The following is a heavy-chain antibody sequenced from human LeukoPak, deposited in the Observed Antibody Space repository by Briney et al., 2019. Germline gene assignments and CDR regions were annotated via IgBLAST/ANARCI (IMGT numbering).Heavy chain of an antibody. D-gene: IGHD2-21*02. CDR3: ARGGDCGGDCSWFDP. CDR1: GYTFTSYG. J-gene: IGHJ5*02. CDR2: ISAYNGNT. V-gene: IGHV1-18*01. Sequence: ASVKVSWKASGYTFTSYGISWVRQAPGQGLEWMGWISAYNGNTNYAQKLQGRVTMTTDTSTSTVYMKLRSLRSDDTAVYYCARGGDCGGDCSWFDPWGQGTLVTVSS.